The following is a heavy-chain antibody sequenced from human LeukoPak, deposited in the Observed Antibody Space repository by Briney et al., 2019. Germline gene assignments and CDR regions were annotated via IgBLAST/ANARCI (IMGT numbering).Heavy chain of an antibody. Sequence: SVKVSCKASGGTFSSYAISWVRQAPGQGLEWMGRIIPILGIANYAQKFQGRVTITADKSTSTAYMELSSLRSEDTAVYYCATEYRSCYDYWGQGTLVTVPS. D-gene: IGHD2-15*01. CDR3: ATEYRSCYDY. J-gene: IGHJ4*02. CDR1: GGTFSSYA. CDR2: IIPILGIA. V-gene: IGHV1-69*04.